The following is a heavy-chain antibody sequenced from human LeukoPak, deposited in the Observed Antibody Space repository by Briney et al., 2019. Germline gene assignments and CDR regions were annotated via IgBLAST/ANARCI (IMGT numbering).Heavy chain of an antibody. CDR3: AKDRQRLVFGAFDI. CDR1: GFTLSGFT. D-gene: IGHD6-13*01. CDR2: ISSSSSYI. J-gene: IGHJ3*02. Sequence: TGGSLRLSCAASGFTLSGFTMNWVRQAPGKGLEWVSSISSSSSYIYYADSVKGRFTISRDNAKNSLYLQMNSLRAEDTAIYYCAKDRQRLVFGAFDIWGQGTMVTVSS. V-gene: IGHV3-21*04.